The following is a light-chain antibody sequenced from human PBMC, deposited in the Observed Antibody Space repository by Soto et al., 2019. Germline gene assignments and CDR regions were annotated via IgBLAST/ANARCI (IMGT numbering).Light chain of an antibody. Sequence: QSVLTQPPSASGTPGQTVTITCSGSSSNIGSDYVFWYQQLPGTAPRLLIYRDIQRPSGVPDRFSASKSGTSASLAISGLQSEDEADYYCEAWDDSLIGVLFGGGTKLTVL. CDR3: EAWDDSLIGVL. CDR2: RDI. J-gene: IGLJ2*01. CDR1: SSNIGSDY. V-gene: IGLV1-47*01.